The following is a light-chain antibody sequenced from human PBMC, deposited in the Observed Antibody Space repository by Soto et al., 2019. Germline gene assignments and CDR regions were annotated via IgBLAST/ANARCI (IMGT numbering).Light chain of an antibody. J-gene: IGKJ2*01. CDR2: KAS. CDR3: HQYNSLYT. CDR1: QSISSW. V-gene: IGKV1-5*03. Sequence: DIQMTQSPSTLSASVGDRVTITCRASQSISSWLAWYQQKPGKAPKLLIYKASILESGVPSRFSGSVSGTEFTLTISSLQPDDFATYFCHQYNSLYTFDQGTKLEIK.